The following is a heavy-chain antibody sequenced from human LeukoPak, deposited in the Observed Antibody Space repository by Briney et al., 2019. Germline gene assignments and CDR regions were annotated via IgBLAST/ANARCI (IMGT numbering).Heavy chain of an antibody. Sequence: PGRSLRLSCAASGFTFDDYAMHWVRQAPGKGLEWVSGISWNSGSIGYADSVKGRFTISRDNAKNSLYLQMNSLRAEDTAVYYCAKDTGYCSSTSCFTFDYWGRGTLVTVSS. V-gene: IGHV3-9*01. D-gene: IGHD2-2*02. CDR3: AKDTGYCSSTSCFTFDY. J-gene: IGHJ4*02. CDR1: GFTFDDYA. CDR2: ISWNSGSI.